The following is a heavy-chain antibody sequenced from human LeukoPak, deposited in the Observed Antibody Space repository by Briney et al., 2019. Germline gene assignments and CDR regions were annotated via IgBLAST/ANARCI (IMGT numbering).Heavy chain of an antibody. CDR1: GFTFSSYG. J-gene: IGHJ4*02. CDR3: ARGGSSGWYHEDY. D-gene: IGHD6-19*01. Sequence: GRSLRLSCAASGFTFSSYGMHWVRQAPGKGLEWVAVIWYDGSNKYYADSVKGRFTISRDNSKNTLYLQMNSLGAEDTAVYYCARGGSSGWYHEDYWGQGTLVTVSS. V-gene: IGHV3-33*01. CDR2: IWYDGSNK.